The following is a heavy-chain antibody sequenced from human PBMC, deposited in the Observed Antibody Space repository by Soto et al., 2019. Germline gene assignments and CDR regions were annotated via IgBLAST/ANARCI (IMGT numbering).Heavy chain of an antibody. D-gene: IGHD5-18*01. V-gene: IGHV4-31*03. Sequence: PSETLSLTCTVSGGSISSGGYYWSWIHQHPGKGLEWIGYIYYSGSTYYNPSLKSRVTISVDTSKNQFSLKLSSVTAADTAVYYCARVMDTAMANYYYYGMDVWGQGTTVTVSS. CDR2: IYYSGST. J-gene: IGHJ6*02. CDR1: GGSISSGGYY. CDR3: ARVMDTAMANYYYYGMDV.